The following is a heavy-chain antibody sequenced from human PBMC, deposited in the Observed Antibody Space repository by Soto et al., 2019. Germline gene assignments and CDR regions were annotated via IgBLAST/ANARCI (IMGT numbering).Heavy chain of an antibody. CDR3: ARRWGRSFDY. Sequence: ASVKVSCKASGYTFTSYAMHWVRQAPGQRLELMGWTNAGNGNTKYSQKFQGRVTITRDTSASTAYMELSSVTAADTAVYYCARRWGRSFDYWGQGTLVTVSS. J-gene: IGHJ4*02. V-gene: IGHV1-3*01. D-gene: IGHD2-15*01. CDR2: TNAGNGNT. CDR1: GYTFTSYA.